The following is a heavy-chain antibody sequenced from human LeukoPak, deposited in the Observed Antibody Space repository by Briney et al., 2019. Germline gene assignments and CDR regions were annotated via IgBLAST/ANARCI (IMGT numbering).Heavy chain of an antibody. Sequence: PGRTLRLACAASGFTFSSYAMHWVRQAPGKGLKWVAVISYDGSNKYYADPVKGRFTISRDNSKNTLYLQMNSLRAEDTAVYYCARERLPDYYYYGMDVWGKGTTVTVSS. CDR1: GFTFSSYA. J-gene: IGHJ6*04. CDR3: ARERLPDYYYYGMDV. D-gene: IGHD6-25*01. CDR2: ISYDGSNK. V-gene: IGHV3-30*04.